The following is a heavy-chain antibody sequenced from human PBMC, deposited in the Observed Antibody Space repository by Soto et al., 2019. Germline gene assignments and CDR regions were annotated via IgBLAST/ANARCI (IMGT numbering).Heavy chain of an antibody. CDR2: IYYSGST. V-gene: IGHV4-59*01. J-gene: IGHJ5*02. D-gene: IGHD2-2*01. CDR3: AREGVPAARWFDP. Sequence: ETLSLTCPVSGGSISSYYWSWIRQPPGKGLEWIGYIYYSGSTNYNPSLKSRVTISVDTSKSQVSLKLSSVTAADTAVYYCAREGVPAARWFDPWGQGTLVTVSS. CDR1: GGSISSYY.